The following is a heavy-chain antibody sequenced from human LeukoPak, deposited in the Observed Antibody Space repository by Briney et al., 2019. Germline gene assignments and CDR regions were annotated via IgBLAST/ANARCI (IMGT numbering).Heavy chain of an antibody. CDR2: IRYDGSNK. D-gene: IGHD3-10*01. J-gene: IGHJ6*03. CDR1: GFTFSSYG. V-gene: IGHV3-30*02. CDR3: ARARQTTTYYYGSGSRGFESYYYMDV. Sequence: GGSLRLSCAASGFTFSSYGMHWVRQAPGKGLEWVAFIRYDGSNKYYADSVKGRFTISRDNSKNTLNLQMNSLRAEDTAVYYCARARQTTTYYYGSGSRGFESYYYMDVWGKGTTVTVSS.